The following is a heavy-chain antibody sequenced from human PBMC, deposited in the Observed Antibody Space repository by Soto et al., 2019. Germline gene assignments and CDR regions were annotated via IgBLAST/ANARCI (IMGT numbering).Heavy chain of an antibody. CDR1: GFTLSSYG. Sequence: PGGSLRLSCAASGFTLSSYGMHWVRQAPGKGLEWVASMSYDGSNEYYPDSVKGRFTISRDNSKSTLYLQMNSLRHEDTAVYYCAGVDYAWGRTPWGKGKMVTVPS. CDR2: MSYDGSNE. V-gene: IGHV3-30*03. CDR3: AGVDYAWGRTP. J-gene: IGHJ3*01. D-gene: IGHD3-16*01.